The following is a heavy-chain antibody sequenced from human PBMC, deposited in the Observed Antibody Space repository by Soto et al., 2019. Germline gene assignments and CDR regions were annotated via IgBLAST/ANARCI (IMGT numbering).Heavy chain of an antibody. D-gene: IGHD6-13*01. Sequence: QVQLVESGGGVVQPGRSLRLSCAASGFTFSSYGMHWVRQAPGKGLEWVAVIWYDGSNKYYADSVKGRFTISRDNSKNMLYLQMNSLRAEETAVYYCATLRIAAAGNGESYYYYGMDVWGQGTTVTVSS. CDR3: ATLRIAAAGNGESYYYYGMDV. CDR1: GFTFSSYG. J-gene: IGHJ6*02. CDR2: IWYDGSNK. V-gene: IGHV3-33*01.